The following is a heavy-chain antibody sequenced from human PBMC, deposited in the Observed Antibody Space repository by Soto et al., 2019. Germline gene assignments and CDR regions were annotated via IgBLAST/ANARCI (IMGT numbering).Heavy chain of an antibody. CDR1: GGSISSGDYY. J-gene: IGHJ5*02. CDR3: ARGTVVPAATHNWFDP. CDR2: IYYSGST. Sequence: QVQLQESGPGLVKPSQTLSLTCTVSGGSISSGDYYWSWIRQHPGKGLEWIGYIYYSGSTYYNPSLKCRVTISVDTSKHHFSLRLSSVTAADTAVYHCARGTVVPAATHNWFDPWGQGTLVTVSS. D-gene: IGHD2-2*01. V-gene: IGHV4-31*03.